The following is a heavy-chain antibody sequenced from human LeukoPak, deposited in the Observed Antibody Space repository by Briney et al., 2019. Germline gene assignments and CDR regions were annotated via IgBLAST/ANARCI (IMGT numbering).Heavy chain of an antibody. V-gene: IGHV3-30-3*01. CDR1: GFTFSSYA. J-gene: IGHJ4*02. D-gene: IGHD6-13*01. CDR3: ARGLPGGFVGFSSSYYPLDH. CDR2: ISYDGSNK. Sequence: PGGSLRLSCAASGFTFSSYAMHWVRQAPGKGLEWVAVISYDGSNKYYADSVKGRFTISRDNSKNTLYLQMNSLRAEDTAVYYCARGLPGGFVGFSSSYYPLDHWGQGTLVTVSS.